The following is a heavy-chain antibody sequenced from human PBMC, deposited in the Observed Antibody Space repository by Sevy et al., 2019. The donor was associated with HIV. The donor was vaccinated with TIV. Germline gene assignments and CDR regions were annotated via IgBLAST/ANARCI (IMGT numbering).Heavy chain of an antibody. J-gene: IGHJ4*02. V-gene: IGHV5-51*01. D-gene: IGHD3-10*01. CDR1: GYSFTSYW. CDR3: ARDWITMVRGVIIFGMDD. Sequence: GESLKISCKGSGYSFTSYWIGWVRQMPGKGLEWMGIIYPGDSDTRNSPSFQGQVTISADKSISTANLQWSSLKAWVTAMDYCARDWITMVRGVIIFGMDDWGQGTLVTVSS. CDR2: IYPGDSDT.